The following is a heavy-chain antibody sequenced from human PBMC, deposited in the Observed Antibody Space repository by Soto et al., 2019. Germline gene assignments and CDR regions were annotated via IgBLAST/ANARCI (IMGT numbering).Heavy chain of an antibody. Sequence: EVQLVESGGGLVQPGGSLRLSCAASGYTFSTYAMHWVRQAPGKGLDYVSVINSNGGSTFYANSVKGRVTISRDNSKNTLYLQMGSLRVEDTGVYYCARAPGYSGYDALDYRGQGTLVTVSS. CDR2: INSNGGST. V-gene: IGHV3-64*01. CDR1: GYTFSTYA. CDR3: ARAPGYSGYDALDY. J-gene: IGHJ4*02. D-gene: IGHD5-12*01.